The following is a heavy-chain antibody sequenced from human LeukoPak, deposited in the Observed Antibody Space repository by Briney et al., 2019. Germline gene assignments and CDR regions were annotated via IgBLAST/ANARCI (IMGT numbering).Heavy chain of an antibody. CDR1: GFTVSSNY. CDR3: AKGSSLYPYGDVAGY. D-gene: IGHD4-17*01. J-gene: IGHJ4*02. Sequence: NPGGSLRLSCAASGFTVSSNYMNWVRQAPGKGLEWVSSISSSSSYIYYADSVKGRFTISRDNAKNSLYLQMNSLRAEDTAVYYCAKGSSLYPYGDVAGYWGQGTLVTVSS. V-gene: IGHV3-21*01. CDR2: ISSSSSYI.